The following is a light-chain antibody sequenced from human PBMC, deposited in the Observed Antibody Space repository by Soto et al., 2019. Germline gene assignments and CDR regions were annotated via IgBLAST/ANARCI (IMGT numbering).Light chain of an antibody. CDR2: AAS. Sequence: DIQMTHSPSSLSASVGDRVTITCRASQSISSYLNWYQQKPGKAPKLLIYAASSLQSGVPSRFSGSGSGTDFTLTISSLQPEDFATYYGQESNSTPLTFGGGTKVDIK. CDR1: QSISSY. J-gene: IGKJ4*01. CDR3: QESNSTPLT. V-gene: IGKV1-39*01.